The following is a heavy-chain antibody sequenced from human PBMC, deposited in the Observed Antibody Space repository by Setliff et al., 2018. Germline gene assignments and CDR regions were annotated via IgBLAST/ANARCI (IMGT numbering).Heavy chain of an antibody. D-gene: IGHD3-16*01. V-gene: IGHV4-31*03. J-gene: IGHJ4*02. CDR2: IYYRGTT. CDR1: GGSINSGGYY. CDR3: ARDEGGFLQLDH. Sequence: SETLSLTCSVSGGSINSGGYYWTWIRRRPGRGLEWIGHIYYRGTTHYNESLRSRVAIFIDTSRNHFSLSLTSVTAADTAMYYCARDEGGFLQLDHWGLGNLVTVSS.